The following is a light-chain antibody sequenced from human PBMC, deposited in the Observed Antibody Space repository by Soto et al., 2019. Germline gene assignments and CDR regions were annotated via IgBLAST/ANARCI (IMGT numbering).Light chain of an antibody. CDR1: QGISNY. J-gene: IGKJ1*01. CDR3: QKYNSALWT. V-gene: IGKV1-27*01. CDR2: AAS. Sequence: DIQMTQSPSSLSASVGDRVTITCRASQGISNYLAWYQQKPGKVPKLLIYAASTLQSGVPSRFSGIGSGTDFTLTISSLQPEDVATYYCQKYNSALWTFGQGTKVEIK.